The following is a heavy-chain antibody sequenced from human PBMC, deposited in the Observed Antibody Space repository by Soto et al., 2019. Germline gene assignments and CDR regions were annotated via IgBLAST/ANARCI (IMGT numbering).Heavy chain of an antibody. CDR1: GGTFSSYA. Sequence: QVQLVQSGAEVKKPGSSVKVSCKASGGTFSSYAISWVRQAPGQGLEWMGGIIPIFGTANYAQKFQGRVTITADESTSTAYMELGSLRSEDTAVYYCARATKKNYYDSTRAHYYYGMDVWGQGTTVTVSS. J-gene: IGHJ6*02. CDR3: ARATKKNYYDSTRAHYYYGMDV. V-gene: IGHV1-69*01. D-gene: IGHD3-22*01. CDR2: IIPIFGTA.